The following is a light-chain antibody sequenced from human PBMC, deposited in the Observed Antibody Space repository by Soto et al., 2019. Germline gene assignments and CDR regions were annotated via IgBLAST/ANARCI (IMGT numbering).Light chain of an antibody. CDR1: SSDVGGYNY. CDR2: EVS. CDR3: SSYTSSSTLEV. Sequence: QSVLTQPASVSGSPGQSITISCTGTSSDVGGYNYVSWYQQHPGKAPKLMIYEVSNLPSGVSNRFSGSKSGNTASLTISGLQAEDEADYYCSSYTSSSTLEVFGGGTKLTVL. J-gene: IGLJ2*01. V-gene: IGLV2-14*01.